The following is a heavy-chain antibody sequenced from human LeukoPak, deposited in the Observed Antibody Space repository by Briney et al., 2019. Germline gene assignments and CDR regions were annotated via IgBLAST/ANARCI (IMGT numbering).Heavy chain of an antibody. V-gene: IGHV3-48*02. CDR1: GFTFSGYA. J-gene: IGHJ4*02. CDR2: IFSSDSTI. D-gene: IGHD1-1*01. CDR3: ARDLNWAFDY. Sequence: GGSLRLSCAASGFTFSGYAMNWVRQAPGKGLEWVSHIFSSDSTIGYADSVKGRFTVSRDNAKNSLYLQMNNLRYDDTAVYYCARDLNWAFDYWGQGTLVTVSS.